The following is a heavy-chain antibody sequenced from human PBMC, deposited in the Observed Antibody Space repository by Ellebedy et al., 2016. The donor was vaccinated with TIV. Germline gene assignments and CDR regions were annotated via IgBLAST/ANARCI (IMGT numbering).Heavy chain of an antibody. Sequence: MPSETLSLTCAVYGGSFSGYYWSWIRQPPGKGLEWIGEINHSGSTNYNPSLKSRVTISLDTSKNLLSLKLSSVTAADTAMYYCASGPNQYFFDYWGQGTLVTVSS. V-gene: IGHV4-34*01. CDR3: ASGPNQYFFDY. D-gene: IGHD1-14*01. CDR1: GGSFSGYY. CDR2: INHSGST. J-gene: IGHJ4*02.